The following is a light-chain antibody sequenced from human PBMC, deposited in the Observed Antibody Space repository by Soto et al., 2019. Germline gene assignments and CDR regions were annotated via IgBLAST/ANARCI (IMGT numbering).Light chain of an antibody. V-gene: IGKV4-1*01. CDR1: QSVLSSSDNKNL. J-gene: IGKJ1*01. CDR3: PHYYSPPVT. Sequence: DIVMTQSPDSLALSLGERATINCKSSQSVLSSSDNKNLLAWFQHKPGQPPRLLIYWASTRESGVPDRFSGSGSGTDFTLTISSLQAEDVAIYYCPHYYSPPVTFGQGNKVEIK. CDR2: WAS.